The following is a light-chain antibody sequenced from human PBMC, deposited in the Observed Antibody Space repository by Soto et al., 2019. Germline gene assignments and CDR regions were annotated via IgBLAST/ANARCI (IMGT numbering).Light chain of an antibody. Sequence: DIQLTQSPRFLSPSIGESLTITCRSSQVISTSLAWYQVKPGKAPKLLIYAASTLESGVPSRFSATVSGTEFSLTITSLQPEDFATYYCQQLFDSPITFGQGTRLENK. CDR2: AAS. J-gene: IGKJ5*01. CDR3: QQLFDSPIT. V-gene: IGKV1-9*01. CDR1: QVISTS.